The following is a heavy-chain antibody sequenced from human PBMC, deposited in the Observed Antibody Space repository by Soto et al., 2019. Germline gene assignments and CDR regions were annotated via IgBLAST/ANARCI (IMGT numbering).Heavy chain of an antibody. Sequence: GGSLRLSCAASGFTFSSNAMTWVRQAPGKGLEWVSAISSSGGNTYYADSVKGRFTISRDNSKNTVYLQMNSLRAEDTAVYYCAKVARPFEYWGQGTLVTVSS. CDR1: GFTFSSNA. V-gene: IGHV3-23*01. D-gene: IGHD6-6*01. CDR2: ISSSGGNT. CDR3: AKVARPFEY. J-gene: IGHJ4*02.